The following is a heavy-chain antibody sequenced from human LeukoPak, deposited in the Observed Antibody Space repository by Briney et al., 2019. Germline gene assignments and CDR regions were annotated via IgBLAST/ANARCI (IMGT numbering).Heavy chain of an antibody. V-gene: IGHV3-11*01. Sequence: GGSLSLSCAASGFTFSDYYMSWIRQAPGKGLEWVSHISSTGSAISYADSVKGRFTVSRDSAKNSLYLQMTSLRAEDTAVYYCARDRRYYATGSYSRSLDYWGQGTLVTVSS. D-gene: IGHD3-10*01. CDR1: GFTFSDYY. CDR3: ARDRRYYATGSYSRSLDY. CDR2: ISSTGSAI. J-gene: IGHJ4*02.